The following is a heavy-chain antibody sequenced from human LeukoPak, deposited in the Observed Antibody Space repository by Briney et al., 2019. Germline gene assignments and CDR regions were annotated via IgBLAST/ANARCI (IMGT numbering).Heavy chain of an antibody. CDR3: ASHKYCSSTSCYAFDT. CDR2: ISAYSSNT. V-gene: IGHV1-18*01. D-gene: IGHD2-2*01. CDR1: GYTFTSYG. J-gene: IGHJ3*02. Sequence: ASVKVSCKASGYTFTSYGISWVRQAPGQGLEWMGWISAYSSNTNYAQKLQGRVTMTTDISTSTAYMELRSLRSDDTAVYYCASHKYCSSTSCYAFDTWGQGTMVTVSP.